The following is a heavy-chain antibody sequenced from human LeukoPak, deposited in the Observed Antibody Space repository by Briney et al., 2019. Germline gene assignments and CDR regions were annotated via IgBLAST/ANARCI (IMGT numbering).Heavy chain of an antibody. Sequence: PGGSLRLSCEASGITFSSYAMHWVRQAPGKGLEWVAVISYDRSNKYYADSVKGRFTISRDNSKNTLYLQMNSLRAEDTAVYYCAKDVRATYDAFDIWGQGTMVTVSS. V-gene: IGHV3-30*04. CDR3: AKDVRATYDAFDI. CDR2: ISYDRSNK. J-gene: IGHJ3*02. CDR1: GITFSSYA.